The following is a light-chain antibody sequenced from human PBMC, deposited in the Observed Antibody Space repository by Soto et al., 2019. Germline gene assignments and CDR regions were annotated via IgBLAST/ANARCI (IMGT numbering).Light chain of an antibody. V-gene: IGKV3-20*01. CDR1: PSVTNF. CDR2: GAS. J-gene: IGKJ1*01. Sequence: EIVLTQSPATLSLSPGERATLSCRASPSVTNFLAWYQQKPGQAPRLLISGASSRAADIPDRFSGSGSGTDFTLTINRLEPEDFAVYYCQQYDSSPRTFGQGTKVDIK. CDR3: QQYDSSPRT.